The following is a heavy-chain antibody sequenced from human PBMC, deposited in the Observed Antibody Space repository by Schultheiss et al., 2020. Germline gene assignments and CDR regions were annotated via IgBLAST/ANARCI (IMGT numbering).Heavy chain of an antibody. J-gene: IGHJ5*02. V-gene: IGHV3-30*03. CDR2: ISYDGSNGYDGSNK. D-gene: IGHD2-2*01. CDR1: GFTFSSYV. Sequence: GGSLRLSCAASGFTFSSYVMHWVRQAPGKGLEWVAVISYDGSNGYDGSNKYYAGSVRGRFTISRDTSKNTLHLQMDGLRTEDTAMYYCVRGRGYCVDASCDNWFDPWGQGALVTGSS. CDR3: VRGRGYCVDASCDNWFDP.